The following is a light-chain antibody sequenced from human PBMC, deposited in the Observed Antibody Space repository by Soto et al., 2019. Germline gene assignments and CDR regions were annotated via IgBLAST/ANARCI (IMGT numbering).Light chain of an antibody. J-gene: IGKJ4*01. CDR2: GAS. Sequence: EIVMTQSPATLSVSPGERATLSCRASQSVSSSMSWYQQKPGQAPRLLIYGASTRATGIPARFSGSGSGTEFTLTISSLQSEDFAVYYCLQYNSWPLTFGGGTKVEIK. CDR1: QSVSSS. V-gene: IGKV3-15*01. CDR3: LQYNSWPLT.